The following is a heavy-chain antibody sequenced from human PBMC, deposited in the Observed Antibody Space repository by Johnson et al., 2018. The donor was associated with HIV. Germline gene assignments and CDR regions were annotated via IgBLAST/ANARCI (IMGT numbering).Heavy chain of an antibody. V-gene: IGHV3-30*03. CDR1: GFTFDDYG. D-gene: IGHD3-16*01. CDR3: VGGSRYTHDNDDVFLLQAFDI. J-gene: IGHJ3*02. Sequence: MQLVESGGSVVRRGGSLRLSCAASGFTFDDYGMSWVRQGPGKGLEWVAVITYDGSNKYYADSVKGRLTISRDSSKNTLYLEMNSLRAEDTAVFYCVGGSRYTHDNDDVFLLQAFDIWGQWTMVTVSS. CDR2: ITYDGSNK.